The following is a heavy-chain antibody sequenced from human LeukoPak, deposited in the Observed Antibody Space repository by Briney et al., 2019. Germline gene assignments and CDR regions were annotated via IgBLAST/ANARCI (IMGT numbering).Heavy chain of an antibody. CDR2: IYYSGST. CDR1: GGSISSYY. Sequence: SETLSLTCTVSGGSISSYYWSWIRQPPGKGLEWIWDIYYSGSTNYNPSLKSRVTISVDTSKNQFSLKLSSVTAADTAVYYCARETSQKGAHYMDVWGKGTTVTISS. D-gene: IGHD3-16*01. CDR3: ARETSQKGAHYMDV. J-gene: IGHJ6*03. V-gene: IGHV4-59*01.